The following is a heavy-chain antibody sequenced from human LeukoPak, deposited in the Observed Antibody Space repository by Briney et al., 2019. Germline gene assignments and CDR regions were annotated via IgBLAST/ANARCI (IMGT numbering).Heavy chain of an antibody. D-gene: IGHD3-22*01. CDR2: TRYDGSNE. CDR1: GFTFSRYG. CDR3: ANGGSYDSSGYPPFDH. J-gene: IGHJ4*02. V-gene: IGHV3-30*02. Sequence: GGSLRLSCAASGFTFSRYGMHWVRQAPGKGLEWVAFTRYDGSNEQYADSVKGRFTISRDKSKNTLYLQMKSLRAEDTAVYYCANGGSYDSSGYPPFDHWGQGTLVTVSS.